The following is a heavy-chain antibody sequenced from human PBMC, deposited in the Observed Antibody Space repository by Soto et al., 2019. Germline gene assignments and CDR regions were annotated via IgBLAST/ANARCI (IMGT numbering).Heavy chain of an antibody. CDR2: IYYSGST. Sequence: QVQLQESGPGLVKPSETLSLTCTVSGGSISSYYWSWIRQPPGKGLEWIGYIYYSGSTNYNPSLKSRVTISVDTSKNQFSLKLSSVTAADTAVYYCARKRGITMVRGVIRFYYYYMDVWGKGTTVTVSS. CDR1: GGSISSYY. V-gene: IGHV4-59*08. CDR3: ARKRGITMVRGVIRFYYYYMDV. J-gene: IGHJ6*03. D-gene: IGHD3-10*01.